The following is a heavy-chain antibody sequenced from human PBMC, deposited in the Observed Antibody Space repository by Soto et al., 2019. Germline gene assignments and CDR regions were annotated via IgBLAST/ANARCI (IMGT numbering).Heavy chain of an antibody. CDR3: ARSLVFGGTNDY. J-gene: IGHJ4*02. V-gene: IGHV4-59*01. CDR2: IYYSGST. Sequence: NPSETLSLTGTGSGGSISSYYCSWIRQPPGKGLEWIGYIYYSGSTNYNPSLKSRVTISVDTSKKQFSLKLSSVTAADTAVYYCARSLVFGGTNDYFGQGTQVAVSS. D-gene: IGHD3-16*01. CDR1: GGSISSYY.